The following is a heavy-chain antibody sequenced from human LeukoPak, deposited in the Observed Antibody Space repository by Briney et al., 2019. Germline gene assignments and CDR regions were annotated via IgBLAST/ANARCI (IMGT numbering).Heavy chain of an antibody. J-gene: IGHJ4*02. CDR2: IRYDGSKK. CDR1: GFTFSSYG. D-gene: IGHD3-10*01. Sequence: PGGSLGLSCAASGFTFSSYGMHWLRQAAGKGVGWVAFIRYDGSKKYYADSLKGRFTISRDNSKNTLYLQRNSMRAETTDVYYSGKDIGTMVRASGFDYWSQGTLVTVYS. V-gene: IGHV3-30*02. CDR3: GKDIGTMVRASGFDY.